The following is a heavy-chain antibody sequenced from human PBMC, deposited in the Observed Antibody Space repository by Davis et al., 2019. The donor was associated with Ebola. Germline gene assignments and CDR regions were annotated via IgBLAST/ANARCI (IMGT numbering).Heavy chain of an antibody. Sequence: GESLKISCAASGFTFSDYYMSWIRQAPGKGLEWVSYISSSGSTIYYADSVKGRFTISRDNAKNSLYLQMNSLRAEDTAVYYCARRNAYFDPDDAFDIWGQGTMVTVSS. D-gene: IGHD3-9*01. J-gene: IGHJ3*02. CDR3: ARRNAYFDPDDAFDI. CDR1: GFTFSDYY. V-gene: IGHV3-11*04. CDR2: ISSSGSTI.